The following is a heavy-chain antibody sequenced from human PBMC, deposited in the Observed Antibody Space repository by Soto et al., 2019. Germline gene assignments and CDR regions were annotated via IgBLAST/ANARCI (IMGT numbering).Heavy chain of an antibody. Sequence: SETLSLTCTVSGGSISSYYWSWIRQPPGKGLEWIGYIYYSGSTNYNPSLKSRVTISVDTSKNQFSLKLSSVTAADTAVYYCAREPPYYYDSSGYYDYWGQGTLVTVSS. J-gene: IGHJ4*02. CDR3: AREPPYYYDSSGYYDY. V-gene: IGHV4-59*01. D-gene: IGHD3-22*01. CDR1: GGSISSYY. CDR2: IYYSGST.